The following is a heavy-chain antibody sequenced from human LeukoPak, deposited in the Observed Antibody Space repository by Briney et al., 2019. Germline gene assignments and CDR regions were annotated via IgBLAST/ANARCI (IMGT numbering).Heavy chain of an antibody. CDR3: ASTRYCSGGSCSEGVDY. CDR2: ISSSSSTI. D-gene: IGHD2-15*01. CDR1: GFTFSSYS. V-gene: IGHV3-48*01. Sequence: PGGSLRLSCAASGFTFSSYSMNWVRQAPGKGLEWVSYISSSSSTIYYADSVKGRFTISRDNAKNSLYLQMNSLRAEDTAVYYCASTRYCSGGSCSEGVDYWGQGTLVTVSS. J-gene: IGHJ4*02.